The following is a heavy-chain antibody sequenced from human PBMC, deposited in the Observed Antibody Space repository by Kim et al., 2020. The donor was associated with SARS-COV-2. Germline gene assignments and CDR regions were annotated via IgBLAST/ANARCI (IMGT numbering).Heavy chain of an antibody. V-gene: IGHV4-31*03. CDR2: ISDSGST. J-gene: IGHJ6*02. Sequence: SETLSLTCTVSGGSINSGGYYWSWIRQHPGKGLEWIGYISDSGSTYYNPSLKSRVIISLDTSKNQFSLKLSSVTAADTAVYYCARENPEGYDSSGRFNYGMDVWGQGTTVTVSS. CDR1: GGSINSGGYY. D-gene: IGHD3-22*01. CDR3: ARENPEGYDSSGRFNYGMDV.